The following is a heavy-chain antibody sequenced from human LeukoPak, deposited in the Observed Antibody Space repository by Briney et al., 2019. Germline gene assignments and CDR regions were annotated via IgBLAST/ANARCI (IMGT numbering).Heavy chain of an antibody. CDR1: GFTFDDYA. CDR3: ARGRGGTSGYYPFYFDY. Sequence: GGSLRLSCAASGFTFDDYAMHWVRQAPGKGLEWVSGISWNSGSIGYADSVKGRFTISRDNAKNSLYLQMNSLRAEDTALYYCARGRGGTSGYYPFYFDYWGQGALVMVSS. CDR2: ISWNSGSI. J-gene: IGHJ4*02. D-gene: IGHD3-3*01. V-gene: IGHV3-9*01.